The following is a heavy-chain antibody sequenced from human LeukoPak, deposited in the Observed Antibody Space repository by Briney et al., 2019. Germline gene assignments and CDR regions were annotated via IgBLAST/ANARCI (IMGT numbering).Heavy chain of an antibody. CDR1: GGSFSGYY. V-gene: IGHV4-34*01. J-gene: IGHJ6*03. Sequence: SETLSLTCAVYGGSFSGYYWSWIRQPPGKGLEWIGEINHSGSTNYNPSLKRRVTISVDTSKNQFSLKLSSVTAADTAVYYCARQAISRYMDVWGKGTTVTISS. CDR3: ARQAISRYMDV. CDR2: INHSGST.